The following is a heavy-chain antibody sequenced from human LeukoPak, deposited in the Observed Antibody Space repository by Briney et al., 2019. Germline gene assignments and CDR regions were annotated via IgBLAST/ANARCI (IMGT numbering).Heavy chain of an antibody. V-gene: IGHV1-69*05. D-gene: IGHD3-3*01. CDR2: IIPIFGTA. Sequence: SVTVSCKTSGYALTAGYSVHWVRQAPGQGLEWMGGIIPIFGTANYAQKFQGRVTITTDESTSTAYMELSSLRSEDTAVYYCARSSITIFGVVTDLGAFDIWGQGTMVTVSS. CDR1: GYALTAGYS. CDR3: ARSSITIFGVVTDLGAFDI. J-gene: IGHJ3*02.